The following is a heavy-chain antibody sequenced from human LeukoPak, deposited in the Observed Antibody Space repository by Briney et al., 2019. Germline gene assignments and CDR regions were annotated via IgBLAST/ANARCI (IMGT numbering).Heavy chain of an antibody. CDR1: GFTFSNYE. V-gene: IGHV3-48*03. CDR3: AKFDGVGATYYYYYYMDV. J-gene: IGHJ6*03. D-gene: IGHD1-26*01. Sequence: PGGSLRLSCAASGFTFSNYEMNWVRQAPGKGLEWISHISNIGDIIHYADSVEGRFTISRDNSKNTLYLQMNSLRAEDTAVYYCAKFDGVGATYYYYYYMDVWGKGTTVTVSS. CDR2: ISNIGDII.